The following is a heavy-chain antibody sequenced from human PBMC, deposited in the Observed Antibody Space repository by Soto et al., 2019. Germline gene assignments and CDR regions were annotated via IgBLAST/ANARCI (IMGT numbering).Heavy chain of an antibody. V-gene: IGHV3-73*01. CDR2: IRSKTNNYAT. Sequence: EVQLVESGGGLVQPAGSLKLACLASGFPLSDSAIHWVRKASGKGLEWVGRIRSKTNNYATTYGAPVRGRFTLSREDSIYTAYLQMNNLEIEDAAVYYCSRREGGQVEHSFYDCFMDVRVKGRTVSVRS. J-gene: IGHJ6*04. CDR1: GFPLSDSA. CDR3: SRREGGQVEHSFYDCFMDV. D-gene: IGHD3-3*01.